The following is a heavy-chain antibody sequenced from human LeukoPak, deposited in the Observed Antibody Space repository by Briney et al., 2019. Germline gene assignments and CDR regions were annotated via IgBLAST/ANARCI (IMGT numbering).Heavy chain of an antibody. CDR1: GGSFSGYY. CDR3: AREDCSGGSCYLNWFDP. Sequence: SETLSLTCAVYGGSFSGYYWSWIHQPPGKGLEWIGEINHSGSTNYNPSLKSRVTISVDTSKNQFSLKLSSVTAADTAVYYCAREDCSGGSCYLNWFDPWGQGTLVTVSS. CDR2: INHSGST. J-gene: IGHJ5*02. D-gene: IGHD2-15*01. V-gene: IGHV4-34*01.